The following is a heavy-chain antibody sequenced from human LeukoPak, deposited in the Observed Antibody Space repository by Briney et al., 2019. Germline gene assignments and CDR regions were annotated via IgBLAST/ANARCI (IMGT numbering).Heavy chain of an antibody. CDR3: AKDENIAATRYYFDS. J-gene: IGHJ4*02. CDR1: GFTFSTYG. CDR2: IASDGRDK. V-gene: IGHV3-30*18. D-gene: IGHD6-13*01. Sequence: GGSLRLSCAASGFTFSTYGMHWVRQAPGKGLEWVAVIASDGRDKKYVDSVKGRFTISRDNSKNTLYLKMNSLRAEDTAVYYCAKDENIAATRYYFDSLGQGTLVTVSS.